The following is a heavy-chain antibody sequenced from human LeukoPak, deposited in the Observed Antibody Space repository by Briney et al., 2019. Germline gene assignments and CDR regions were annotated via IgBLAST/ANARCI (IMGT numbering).Heavy chain of an antibody. CDR2: ISAYNANT. CDR1: GYTFTSFG. CDR3: ARDRGIAAAVDWFDP. Sequence: ASVTVSCKASGYTFTSFGISWVRQAPGQGLEWMGWISAYNANTNFAQNLQGRVTMTTDTSTSTAYMELSRLRSDDTAVYYCARDRGIAAAVDWFDPWGQGTLVTVSS. V-gene: IGHV1-18*01. J-gene: IGHJ5*02. D-gene: IGHD6-13*01.